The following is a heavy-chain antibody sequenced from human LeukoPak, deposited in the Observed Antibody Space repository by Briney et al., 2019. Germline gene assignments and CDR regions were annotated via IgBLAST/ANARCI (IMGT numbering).Heavy chain of an antibody. J-gene: IGHJ4*02. V-gene: IGHV3-48*01. Sequence: GSLRLSCTASGFPFIEYSMNWIRQAPGKGLEWISYIGIDSGNTKYADSVRGRFTISTDKAKNSLYLQMNSLRVEDTAVYYCARDHYYAFDNWGQGTLVSVAS. D-gene: IGHD1-26*01. CDR1: GFPFIEYS. CDR3: ARDHYYAFDN. CDR2: IGIDSGNT.